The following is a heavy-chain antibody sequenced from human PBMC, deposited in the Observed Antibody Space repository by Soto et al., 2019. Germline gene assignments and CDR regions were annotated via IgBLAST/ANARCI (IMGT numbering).Heavy chain of an antibody. J-gene: IGHJ6*02. Sequence: QVQLVQSGAEVKKPGSSVKVSCKASGGTFSSYAISWVRQAPGQGLEWMGGIIPISETTNYAQKFQGRVTITADESKSTAYMELSNLRSEDTAVYYCARSQGSSTSLEIYYYYYYGMDVWGQGTTVTVSS. V-gene: IGHV1-69*01. D-gene: IGHD2-2*01. CDR1: GGTFSSYA. CDR2: IIPISETT. CDR3: ARSQGSSTSLEIYYYYYYGMDV.